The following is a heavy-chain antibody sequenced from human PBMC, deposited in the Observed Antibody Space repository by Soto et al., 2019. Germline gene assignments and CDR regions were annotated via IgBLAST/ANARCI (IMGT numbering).Heavy chain of an antibody. J-gene: IGHJ4*02. V-gene: IGHV3-48*01. Sequence: GGSLRLACAASGFTFSTYSMNWVRQAPGKGLEWVSSISSSSTIYYADSVKGRFTISRDNVQNSLYLQMHSLRAEDTAVYYCARERGSGWTFDYWGQGTLVTVSS. CDR3: ARERGSGWTFDY. D-gene: IGHD6-19*01. CDR2: ISSSSTI. CDR1: GFTFSTYS.